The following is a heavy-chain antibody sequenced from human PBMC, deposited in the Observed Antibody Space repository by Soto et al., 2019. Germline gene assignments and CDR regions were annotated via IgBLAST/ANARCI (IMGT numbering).Heavy chain of an antibody. CDR3: AREGFIMVRGVIIIAWFDP. Sequence: SETLSLTCAVDGWSFSGYYWGWIRQPPGKGLEWIGEINHRGSTNYNPSLKSRVTISVDTSKNQFSLKLSSVTAADTAVYYCAREGFIMVRGVIIIAWFDPWGQGTLVIVS. D-gene: IGHD3-10*01. CDR2: INHRGST. V-gene: IGHV4-34*01. J-gene: IGHJ5*02. CDR1: GWSFSGYY.